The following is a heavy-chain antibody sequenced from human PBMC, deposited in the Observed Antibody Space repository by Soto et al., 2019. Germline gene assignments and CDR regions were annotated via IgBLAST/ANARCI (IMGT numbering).Heavy chain of an antibody. CDR3: ARTGYCSSTSCYTPYYYYGMDV. Sequence: GASVKLSCKACGYSFTSYGISWVRQAPGQGIEWMGWISVYNGNTNYAQKLQGRVTMTTDTSTSTAYMELRSLRSDDTAVYYCARTGYCSSTSCYTPYYYYGMDVWGQGTTVTVSS. CDR1: GYSFTSYG. CDR2: ISVYNGNT. J-gene: IGHJ6*02. D-gene: IGHD2-2*02. V-gene: IGHV1-18*01.